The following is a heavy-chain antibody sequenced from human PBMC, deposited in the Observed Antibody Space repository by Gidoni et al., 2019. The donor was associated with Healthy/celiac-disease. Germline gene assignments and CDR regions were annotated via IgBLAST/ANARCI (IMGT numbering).Heavy chain of an antibody. CDR1: GFTFSSYW. D-gene: IGHD2-15*01. Sequence: EVQLVESGGGLVQPGGSLRLPCPASGFTFSSYWMNWVRQAPGEGLGGVANIKQDGSEKYYVDSVKGRFTISRDNAKNSLYLQMNSLRAEDTAVYYCARDPSGGMDVWGQGTTVTVSS. V-gene: IGHV3-7*01. CDR2: IKQDGSEK. J-gene: IGHJ6*02. CDR3: ARDPSGGMDV.